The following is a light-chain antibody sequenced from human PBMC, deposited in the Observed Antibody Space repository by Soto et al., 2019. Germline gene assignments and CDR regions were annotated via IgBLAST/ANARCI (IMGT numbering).Light chain of an antibody. CDR3: AAWDDSLTYV. CDR1: SSNIGNNA. V-gene: IGLV1-36*01. Sequence: QPVLTQPPSVSEAPRQRVTISCSGSSSNIGNNAVNWYQQLPGKAPNLLIYYDDLLPSGVSDRFSGSKSGTSASLAISGLQSEDEADYYCAAWDDSLTYVFGTGTKLTVL. J-gene: IGLJ1*01. CDR2: YDD.